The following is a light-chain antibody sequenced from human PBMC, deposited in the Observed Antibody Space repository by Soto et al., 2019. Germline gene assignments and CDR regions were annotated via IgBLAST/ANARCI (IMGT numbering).Light chain of an antibody. CDR3: QPYNNWPLT. J-gene: IGKJ4*01. V-gene: IGKV3-15*01. Sequence: EVVIRQSPSTLCVSPGEGATLSCRASQGIGDTLAWYQHKPGQTPRLLIYDTSTRATGVPTRFSGSRSGAEFTLTINSLQSEDFAVYYCQPYNNWPLTFGGGTKVDIK. CDR2: DTS. CDR1: QGIGDT.